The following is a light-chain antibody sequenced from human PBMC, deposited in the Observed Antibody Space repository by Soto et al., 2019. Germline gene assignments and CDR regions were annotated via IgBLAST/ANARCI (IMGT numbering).Light chain of an antibody. J-gene: IGKJ2*01. V-gene: IGKV3-11*01. CDR1: QSVGNY. Sequence: ESILTQSPDTLSLSPGERATLSCRASQSVGNYLAWYQQKPGQAPRLLIYDASNRATGIPARFSGSGSETDFTLTISSLEXXXXXXXYCQQRSSGPPHTFGQGTKLDIK. CDR3: QQRSSGPPHT. CDR2: DAS.